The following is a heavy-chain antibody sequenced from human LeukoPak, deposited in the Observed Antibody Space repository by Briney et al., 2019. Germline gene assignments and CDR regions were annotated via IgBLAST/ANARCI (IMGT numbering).Heavy chain of an antibody. CDR1: GGSISSYY. Sequence: PSETLSLACTVSGGSISSYYWSWIRQPPEKGLEWIGYIYYSGSTNYNPSLKSRVTISVDTSKNQFSLKLSSVTAADTAVYYCARHGDSGSYWGDYYYYYGMDVWGQGTTVTVSS. V-gene: IGHV4-59*08. D-gene: IGHD1-26*01. CDR2: IYYSGST. J-gene: IGHJ6*02. CDR3: ARHGDSGSYWGDYYYYYGMDV.